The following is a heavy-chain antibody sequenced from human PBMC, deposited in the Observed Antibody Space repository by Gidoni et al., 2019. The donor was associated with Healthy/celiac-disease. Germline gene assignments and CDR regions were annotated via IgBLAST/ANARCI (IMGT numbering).Heavy chain of an antibody. Sequence: EVQLVESGGGLVKPGGSVRLACAASGFTFSSYSMNWVRQAPGKGLEWVSSISSSSSYIYYADSVKGRFTISRDNAKNSLYLQMNSLRAEDTAVYYCARLVDTYPDYWGQGTLVTVSS. CDR1: GFTFSSYS. D-gene: IGHD5-18*01. CDR2: ISSSSSYI. J-gene: IGHJ4*02. CDR3: ARLVDTYPDY. V-gene: IGHV3-21*01.